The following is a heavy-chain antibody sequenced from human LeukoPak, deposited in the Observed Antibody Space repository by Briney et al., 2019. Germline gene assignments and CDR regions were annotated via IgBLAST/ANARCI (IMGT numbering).Heavy chain of an antibody. CDR3: ARVFDSGSQAYFYYMDV. D-gene: IGHD3-10*01. Sequence: GSLRLSCAASGFTFSSYSMNWVRQAPGKGLEWIGEINHSGSTNYNPSLKSRVTISVDTSKNQFSLKLSSVTAADTAVYYCARVFDSGSQAYFYYMDVWGKGTTVTISS. V-gene: IGHV4-34*01. CDR1: GFTFSSYS. CDR2: INHSGST. J-gene: IGHJ6*03.